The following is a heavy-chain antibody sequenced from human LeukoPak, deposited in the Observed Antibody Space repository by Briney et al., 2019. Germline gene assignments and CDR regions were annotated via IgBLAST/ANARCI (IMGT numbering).Heavy chain of an antibody. CDR3: ARRRPLSWSGRCLDY. CDR2: INHSGST. V-gene: IGHV4-34*01. CDR1: GGSFSGYY. D-gene: IGHD3-3*01. Sequence: PSETLSLTCAVYGGSFSGYYWSWIRQPPGKGLEWIGEINHSGSTNYNPSLKSRVTISVDTSKNQFSLKLSSVTAADTAVYYCARRRPLSWSGRCLDYWGQGTLVTVSS. J-gene: IGHJ4*02.